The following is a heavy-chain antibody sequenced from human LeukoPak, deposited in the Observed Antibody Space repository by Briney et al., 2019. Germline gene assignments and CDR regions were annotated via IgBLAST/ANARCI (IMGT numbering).Heavy chain of an antibody. Sequence: GGSLRLSCAASGFTFSSYWMSWVRQAPGKGLEWVANIKQDGSEKYYVDSVKGRFTVSRDNAKNSLYLQMNSLRAEDTAVYYCASLVSSGWSTPFDYWGQGTLVTVSS. J-gene: IGHJ4*02. V-gene: IGHV3-7*01. CDR1: GFTFSSYW. CDR2: IKQDGSEK. CDR3: ASLVSSGWSTPFDY. D-gene: IGHD6-19*01.